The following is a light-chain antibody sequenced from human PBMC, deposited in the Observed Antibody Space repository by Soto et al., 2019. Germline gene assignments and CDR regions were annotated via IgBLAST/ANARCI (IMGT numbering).Light chain of an antibody. J-gene: IGKJ1*01. V-gene: IGKV3-11*01. CDR3: QQRSNWPWT. CDR2: DAS. CDR1: QSVSSY. Sequence: EIVLTQSPATLSLSPVERATLSCMASQSVSSYLAWYQQKPGQAPRLLIYDASNRATGIPARFSGSGSGTDFTLTISSLEPEDFAVYYRQQRSNWPWTFGQGTKVDIK.